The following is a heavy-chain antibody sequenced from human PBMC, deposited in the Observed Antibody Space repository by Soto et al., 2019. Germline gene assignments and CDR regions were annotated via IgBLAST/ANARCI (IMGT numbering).Heavy chain of an antibody. CDR3: ARDSPWSYFDY. CDR2: IYYSGST. J-gene: IGHJ4*02. V-gene: IGHV4-61*01. CDR1: GGSVSSGSYY. D-gene: IGHD3-3*01. Sequence: QVQLQESGPGLVKPSETLSLTCTVSGGSVSSGSYYWSWLRQPPGKGLEWIGYIYYSGSTNYNPSLRSRVTISVDTSKNQFSLKLSSVTAADTAVYYCARDSPWSYFDYWGQGTLVTVSS.